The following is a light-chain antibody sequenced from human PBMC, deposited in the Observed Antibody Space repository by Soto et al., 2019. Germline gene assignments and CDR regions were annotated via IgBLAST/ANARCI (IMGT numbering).Light chain of an antibody. CDR1: SSDIGGYNF. CDR3: SSYRTVSTYV. Sequence: QSALTQPASVSGSPGQSITIACTGTSSDIGGYNFVSWYQQHPGKAPKLLIYDVGNWPSGVSNRFSGSKSGNTASLTISGLQAEDEAHYYCSSYRTVSTYVFGTGTKLTVL. CDR2: DVG. V-gene: IGLV2-14*01. J-gene: IGLJ1*01.